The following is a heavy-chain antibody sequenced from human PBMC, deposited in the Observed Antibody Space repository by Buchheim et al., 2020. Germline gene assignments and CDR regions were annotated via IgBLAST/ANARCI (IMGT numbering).Heavy chain of an antibody. Sequence: QVQLVESGGGVVQPGRSLRLSCAASGFTFSSYAMHWVRQAPGKGLEWVAVISYDGSNKYYADSVKGRFTISRANSKNTLYLQMNSLRAEDTAVYYCARGEDDYGDYDTDYWGQGTL. CDR3: ARGEDDYGDYDTDY. CDR1: GFTFSSYA. D-gene: IGHD4-17*01. J-gene: IGHJ4*02. V-gene: IGHV3-30*04. CDR2: ISYDGSNK.